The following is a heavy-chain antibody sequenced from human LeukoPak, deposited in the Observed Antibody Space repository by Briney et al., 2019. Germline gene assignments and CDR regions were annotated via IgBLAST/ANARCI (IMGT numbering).Heavy chain of an antibody. CDR1: GFTVSSNY. D-gene: IGHD3-22*01. J-gene: IGHJ4*02. CDR3: AKGGFYYDSSATIDY. Sequence: GGSLRLSCAASGFTVSSNYMSWVRQAPGKGLEWVSVIYSGGSTYYADSVKGRFTISRDNSKNTLYLQMNSLRAEDTAVYYCAKGGFYYDSSATIDYWGQGTLVTVSS. V-gene: IGHV3-53*01. CDR2: IYSGGST.